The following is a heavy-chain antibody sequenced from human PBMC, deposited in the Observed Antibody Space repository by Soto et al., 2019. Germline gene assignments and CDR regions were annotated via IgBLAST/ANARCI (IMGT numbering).Heavy chain of an antibody. D-gene: IGHD1-26*01. J-gene: IGHJ4*02. CDR3: ATWKTYSGSYCFDY. V-gene: IGHV1-69*06. Sequence: QVQLVQSGAELKKPGSSVNVSCAASGGTFKTYTINWVRQAPGQGLEWTGQIIPMYDSANYAQRFQGRVTISADKSTNIAYMGLSGLRSEDTALYYCATWKTYSGSYCFDYWGQGTLVSVSS. CDR1: GGTFKTYT. CDR2: IIPMYDSA.